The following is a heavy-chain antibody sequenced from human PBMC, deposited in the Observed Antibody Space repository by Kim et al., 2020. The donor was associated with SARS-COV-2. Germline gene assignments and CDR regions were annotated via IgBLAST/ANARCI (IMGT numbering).Heavy chain of an antibody. V-gene: IGHV1-2*02. J-gene: IGHJ4*02. Sequence: ASVKVSCKASGYTFTGYYMHWVRQAPGQGLEWMGWINPNSGGTNYAQKFQGRVTMTRDTSISTAYMELSRLRSDDTAVYYCARVADTAMAPYPDYWGQGTLVTVSS. D-gene: IGHD5-18*01. CDR3: ARVADTAMAPYPDY. CDR2: INPNSGGT. CDR1: GYTFTGYY.